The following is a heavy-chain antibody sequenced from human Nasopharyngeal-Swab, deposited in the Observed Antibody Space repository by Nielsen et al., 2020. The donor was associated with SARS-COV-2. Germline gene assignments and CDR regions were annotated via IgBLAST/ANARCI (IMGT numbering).Heavy chain of an antibody. J-gene: IGHJ2*01. CDR1: GGSFSGYY. D-gene: IGHD2-21*02. Sequence: SETLSLTCAVYGGSFSGYYWSWIRQPPGKGLEWIREINHSGSTNYNPSLKSRVTISVDTSKNQFSLKLSSVTAADTAVYYCARGFGMVVTARYFDLWGRGTLVTVSS. CDR3: ARGFGMVVTARYFDL. CDR2: INHSGST. V-gene: IGHV4-34*01.